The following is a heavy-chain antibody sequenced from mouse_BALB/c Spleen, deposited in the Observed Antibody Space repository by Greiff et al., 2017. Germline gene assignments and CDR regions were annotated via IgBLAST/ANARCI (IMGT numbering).Heavy chain of an antibody. V-gene: IGHV1-69*02. Sequence: QVQLQQPGAELVRPGASVKLSCKASGYTFTSYWINWVKQRPGQGLEWIGNIYPSDSYTNYNQKFKDKATLTVDKSSSTAYMQLSSPTSEDSAVYYCTRFTTAMDYWGQGTSVTVSS. CDR2: IYPSDSYT. J-gene: IGHJ4*01. D-gene: IGHD1-1*01. CDR3: TRFTTAMDY. CDR1: GYTFTSYW.